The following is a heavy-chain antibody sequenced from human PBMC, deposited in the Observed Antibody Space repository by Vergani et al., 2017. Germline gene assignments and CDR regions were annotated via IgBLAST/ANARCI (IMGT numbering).Heavy chain of an antibody. V-gene: IGHV3-21*01. J-gene: IGHJ4*02. CDR3: ARDSGIVVVPAATIDY. CDR1: GFTVSSNY. D-gene: IGHD2-2*01. Sequence: EVQLVNTGGGLIQPGGSLRLSCAASGFTVSSNYMSWVRQAPGKGLEWVSSISSSSSYIYYADSVKGRFTISRDNAKNSLYLQMNSLRAEDTAVYYCARDSGIVVVPAATIDYWGQGTLVTVSS. CDR2: ISSSSSYI.